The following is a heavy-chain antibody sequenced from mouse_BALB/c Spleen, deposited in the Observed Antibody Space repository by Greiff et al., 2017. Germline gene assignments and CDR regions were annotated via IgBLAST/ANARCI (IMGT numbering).Heavy chain of an antibody. CDR1: GYSITSDYA. V-gene: IGHV3-2*02. J-gene: IGHJ3*01. CDR2: ISYSGST. D-gene: IGHD2-3*01. Sequence: EVQLVESGPGLVKPSQSLSLTCTVTGYSITSDYAWNWIRQFPGNKLEWMGYISYSGSTSYNPSLKSRISITRDTSKNQFFLQLNSVTTEDTATYYCARSGDGYPAWFAYWGQGTLVTVSA. CDR3: ARSGDGYPAWFAY.